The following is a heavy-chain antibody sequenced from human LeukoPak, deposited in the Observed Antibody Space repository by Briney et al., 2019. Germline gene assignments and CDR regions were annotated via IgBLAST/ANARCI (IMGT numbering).Heavy chain of an antibody. CDR1: GGSISSYY. V-gene: IGHV4-59*01. J-gene: IGHJ5*02. Sequence: SETLSLTCIVSGGSISSYYWSWIRQPPGKGLEWIGYIYYSGSTNYNPSLKSRVTISVDTSKNQFSLKLRSVTAADTAVYYCARDGEYCSGGSCYWSWGQGTLVTVSS. CDR2: IYYSGST. CDR3: ARDGEYCSGGSCYWS. D-gene: IGHD2-15*01.